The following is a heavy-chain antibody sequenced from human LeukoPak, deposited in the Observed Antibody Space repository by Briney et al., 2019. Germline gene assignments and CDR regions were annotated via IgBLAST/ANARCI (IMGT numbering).Heavy chain of an antibody. Sequence: SVKVSFKASGGTFSSYAISWVRQAPGQGLEWMGGIIPIFGTANYAQKFQGRVTITADESTSTAYMELSSLRSEDTAVYYCALVVVPAADYYYGMDVWGQGTTVTVSS. CDR2: IIPIFGTA. J-gene: IGHJ6*02. D-gene: IGHD2-2*01. V-gene: IGHV1-69*13. CDR1: GGTFSSYA. CDR3: ALVVVPAADYYYGMDV.